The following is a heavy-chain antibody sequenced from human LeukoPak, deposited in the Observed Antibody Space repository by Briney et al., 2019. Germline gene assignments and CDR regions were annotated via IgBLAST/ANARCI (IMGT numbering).Heavy chain of an antibody. CDR3: AREWRMRTAAGRKNWFDS. V-gene: IGHV1-69*13. D-gene: IGHD6-13*01. J-gene: IGHJ5*01. CDR2: IIPIFGTA. CDR1: GGTFSSYA. Sequence: SVKVSCKASGGTFSSYAISWVRQAPGQGLEWMGGIIPIFGTANYAQKFQGRVTITAGESTSTAYMELSSLRSEDTAVYYCAREWRMRTAAGRKNWFDSWGQGTLVTVSS.